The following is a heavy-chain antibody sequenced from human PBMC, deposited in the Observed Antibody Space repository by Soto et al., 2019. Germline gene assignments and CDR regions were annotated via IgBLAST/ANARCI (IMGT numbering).Heavy chain of an antibody. CDR2: IIPIFGTA. J-gene: IGHJ6*02. CDR3: ARDQAVYGSSWDYYYYGMDV. V-gene: IGHV1-69*13. CDR1: GGTFSSYA. Sequence: SVKVSCKASGGTFSSYAISWVRQAPGQGLEWMGGIIPIFGTANYAQKFQGRVTITADESTSTAYMELSSLRSEDTAVYYCARDQAVYGSSWDYYYYGMDVWGQGTTVTVS. D-gene: IGHD6-13*01.